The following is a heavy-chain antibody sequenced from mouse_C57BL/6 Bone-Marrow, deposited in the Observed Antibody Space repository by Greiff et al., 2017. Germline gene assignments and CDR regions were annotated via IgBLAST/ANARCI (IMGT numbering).Heavy chain of an antibody. J-gene: IGHJ4*01. Sequence: QVQLQQPGAELVMPGASVKLSCKASGYTFTSYWMHWVKQRPGQGLEWIGEIDPSDSYTNYNQQFKGKSTLTVDKSSSTAYMQLSSLTSEDSAVYYCARDYYGSSYAMDYWGQGTSVTVSS. V-gene: IGHV1-69*01. D-gene: IGHD1-1*01. CDR2: IDPSDSYT. CDR1: GYTFTSYW. CDR3: ARDYYGSSYAMDY.